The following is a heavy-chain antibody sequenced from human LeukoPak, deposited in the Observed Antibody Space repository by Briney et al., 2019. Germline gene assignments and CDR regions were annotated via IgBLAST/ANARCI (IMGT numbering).Heavy chain of an antibody. D-gene: IGHD2-21*02. CDR3: ARDNPTYCGGDCYPFPFDY. J-gene: IGHJ4*02. CDR2: INPNSGGT. Sequence: ASVKVSCKASGYTFTGYYMHWVRQAPGQGLEWMGRINPNSGGTNYAQKFQGRVTMTRDTSISTAYMELSSLRSEDTAVYYCARDNPTYCGGDCYPFPFDYWGQGTLVTVSS. CDR1: GYTFTGYY. V-gene: IGHV1-2*06.